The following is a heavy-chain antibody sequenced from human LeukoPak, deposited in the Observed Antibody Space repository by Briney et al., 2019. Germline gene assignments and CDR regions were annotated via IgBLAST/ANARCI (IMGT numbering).Heavy chain of an antibody. D-gene: IGHD2-21*02. CDR1: GFTFSSYG. Sequence: PGRSLRLSCAASGFTFSSYGMHWVRQAPGKGLEWAAVIWYDGSNKYYTDSVKGRFTISRDNSKNTLYLQMNSLRAEDTAVYYCAREHRVNCGGDCYSISIGYYFDYWGQGTLVTVSS. J-gene: IGHJ4*02. CDR3: AREHRVNCGGDCYSISIGYYFDY. V-gene: IGHV3-33*01. CDR2: IWYDGSNK.